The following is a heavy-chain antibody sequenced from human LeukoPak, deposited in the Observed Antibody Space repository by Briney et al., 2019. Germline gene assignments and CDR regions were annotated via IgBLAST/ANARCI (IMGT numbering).Heavy chain of an antibody. Sequence: SETLSLTCTVSGGSISSYYWSWIRQPPGKGLEWIGYIYYSGSTNYNPSLKSRVTISVDTSKNQFSLKLSSMTAADTAVYYCASLVDTAMSYWGQGTLVTVSS. V-gene: IGHV4-59*08. CDR2: IYYSGST. D-gene: IGHD5-18*01. CDR1: GGSISSYY. CDR3: ASLVDTAMSY. J-gene: IGHJ4*02.